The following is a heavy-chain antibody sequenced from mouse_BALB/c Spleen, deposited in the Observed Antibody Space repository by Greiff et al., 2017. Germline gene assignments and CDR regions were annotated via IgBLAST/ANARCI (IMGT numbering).Heavy chain of an antibody. D-gene: IGHD1-1*01. Sequence: QVQLQQSGAELMKPGASVKISCKATGYTFSSYWIEWVKQRPGHGLEWIGEILPGSGSTKYNEKFKGKATFTADTSSNTAYMQLSSLTSEDSAVYYCARRTVPSRDYWGQGTSVTVSA. V-gene: IGHV1-9*01. CDR1: GYTFSSYW. CDR2: ILPGSGST. J-gene: IGHJ4*01. CDR3: ARRTVPSRDY.